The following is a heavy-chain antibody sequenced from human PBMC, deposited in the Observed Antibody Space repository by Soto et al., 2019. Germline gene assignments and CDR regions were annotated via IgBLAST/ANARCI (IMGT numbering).Heavy chain of an antibody. D-gene: IGHD4-4*01. CDR2: IYSGGST. V-gene: IGHV3-66*01. J-gene: IGHJ6*03. CDR3: ARAGENSNSGYYYYMDV. CDR1: GFTVSSNY. Sequence: GVSLRLSCAASGFTVSSNYMSWVRQAPGKGLEWVSVIYSGGSTYYADSVKGRFTISRDNSKNTLYLQMNSLRAEDTAVYYCARAGENSNSGYYYYMDVWGKGTTVTVSS.